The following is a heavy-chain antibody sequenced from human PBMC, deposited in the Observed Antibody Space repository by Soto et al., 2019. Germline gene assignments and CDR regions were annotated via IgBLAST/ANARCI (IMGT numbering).Heavy chain of an antibody. D-gene: IGHD3-22*01. Sequence: GGSLRLSCAASGFTFSNAWMSWVRQAPGKGLEWVGRIKSKTDGGTTDYAAPVKGRFTISRDDSKNKLDLQMNSLKTEDTAVYYCTTHYYDSSGYTDAFDIWGQGTMVTVSS. J-gene: IGHJ3*02. CDR2: IKSKTDGGTT. CDR1: GFTFSNAW. V-gene: IGHV3-15*01. CDR3: TTHYYDSSGYTDAFDI.